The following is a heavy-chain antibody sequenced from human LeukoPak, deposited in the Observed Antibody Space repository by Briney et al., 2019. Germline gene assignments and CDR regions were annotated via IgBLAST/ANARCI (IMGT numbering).Heavy chain of an antibody. V-gene: IGHV3-23*01. CDR1: GFTFSSYA. Sequence: GGSLRLSCAASGFTFSSYAMSWVRQAPGKGLEWVSAISGSGGSTYYADSVKGRFTISRDNSKNTLYLQMNSLRAEDTAVYYCAKFTDYDFWSGYFDYWGRGTLVTVSS. D-gene: IGHD3-3*01. CDR3: AKFTDYDFWSGYFDY. J-gene: IGHJ4*02. CDR2: ISGSGGST.